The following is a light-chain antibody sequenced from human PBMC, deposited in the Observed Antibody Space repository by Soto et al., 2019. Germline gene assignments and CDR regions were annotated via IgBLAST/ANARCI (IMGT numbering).Light chain of an antibody. V-gene: IGKV1-5*03. CDR2: TAT. CDR3: QQYNHYPLT. J-gene: IGKJ5*01. Sequence: DIPLTQSPSTLSASVGDRVTITCRASQSVTNWLAWYQHRPGKAPKLLIYTATTLNSGVPSRFSGSGSGTEFTLSINNLQPDDFADYYCQQYNHYPLTFGQGTRLEI. CDR1: QSVTNW.